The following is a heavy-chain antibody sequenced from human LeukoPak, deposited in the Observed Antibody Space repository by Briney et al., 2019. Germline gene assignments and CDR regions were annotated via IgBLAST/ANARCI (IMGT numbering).Heavy chain of an antibody. CDR2: IIPILGIA. Sequence: ASVKVSCKASGGTFSSYAISWVRQAPGQGLEWMGRIIPILGIANYAQKFQGRVTITADKSTSTAYMELSSQRSEDTAVYYCAGSMTTGTEPVDPWGQGTLVTVSS. D-gene: IGHD4-17*01. CDR3: AGSMTTGTEPVDP. J-gene: IGHJ5*02. V-gene: IGHV1-69*04. CDR1: GGTFSSYA.